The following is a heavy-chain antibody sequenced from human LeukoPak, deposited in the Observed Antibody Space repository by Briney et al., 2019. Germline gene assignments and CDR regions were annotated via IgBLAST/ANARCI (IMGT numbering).Heavy chain of an antibody. J-gene: IGHJ4*02. CDR2: INHSGST. CDR1: GGSFSGYY. D-gene: IGHD4-23*01. CDR3: ARSTTTVLKD. Sequence: SETLSLTCAVYGGSFSGYYWSSIRRPPGKGLEWIGEINHSGSTNYNPSLKSRVTISVDTSKNQFSLILSSVTAADTAVYYCARSTTTVLKDWGQGTLVTVSS. V-gene: IGHV4-34*01.